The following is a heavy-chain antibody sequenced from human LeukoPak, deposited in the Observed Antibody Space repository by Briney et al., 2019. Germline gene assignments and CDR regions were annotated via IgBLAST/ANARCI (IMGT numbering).Heavy chain of an antibody. CDR1: GGSISSGDYY. CDR3: AIVWLSPDKID. D-gene: IGHD5-12*01. V-gene: IGHV4-30-4*01. J-gene: IGHJ4*02. CDR2: IYYSGST. Sequence: SETLSLTCTVSGGSISSGDYYWSWIRQPPGKGLEWIGYIYYSGSTYYSPSLKSRVTISVDTSKNQFSLKLGSVTAADTAVYYCAIVWLSPDKIDWGQGTLVTVSS.